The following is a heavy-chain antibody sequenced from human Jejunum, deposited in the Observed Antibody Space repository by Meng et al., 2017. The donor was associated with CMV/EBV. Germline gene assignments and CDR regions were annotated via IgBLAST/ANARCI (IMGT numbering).Heavy chain of an antibody. CDR2: IKFNSGGT. Sequence: ASGSTFTDYFIQWMRQAPGQGLEWMGWIKFNSGGTNYAQKFQGRVTMTRDTSVSTAYMELNSLRSDDTAVYYCVPYSGSSFRFDPWGQGTQVTVSS. CDR3: VPYSGSSFRFDP. V-gene: IGHV1-2*02. J-gene: IGHJ5*02. D-gene: IGHD5-12*01. CDR1: GSTFTDYF.